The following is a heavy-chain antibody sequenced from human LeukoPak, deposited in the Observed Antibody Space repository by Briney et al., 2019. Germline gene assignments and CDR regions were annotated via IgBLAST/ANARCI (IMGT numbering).Heavy chain of an antibody. V-gene: IGHV3-21*01. CDR2: ISSSSSYI. CDR1: GFTFSSYS. CDR3: ARDRQYDFWSGYYYYYYGMDV. J-gene: IGHJ6*02. Sequence: GGSLRLSCAASGFTFSSYSMNWVRQAPGKGLEWVSSISSSSSYIYYADSVKGRFTISRDNAKNSLYLQMNSLRAEDTAVYYCARDRQYDFWSGYYYYYYGMDVWGQGTTVTVSS. D-gene: IGHD3-3*01.